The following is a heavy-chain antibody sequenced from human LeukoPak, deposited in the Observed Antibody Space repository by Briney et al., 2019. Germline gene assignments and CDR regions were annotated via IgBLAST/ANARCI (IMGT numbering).Heavy chain of an antibody. D-gene: IGHD3-10*01. CDR2: IPNSGGST. Sequence: GGSLRLSCATSGFTFSSYGMSWVRQAPGKGLEWVSTIPNSGGSTHYADSVKGRFSISRDISKNTLYLQMDSLRAEDTAVYYCTKILWSSRIFDYWGQGTLVTVSS. J-gene: IGHJ4*02. CDR3: TKILWSSRIFDY. CDR1: GFTFSSYG. V-gene: IGHV3-23*01.